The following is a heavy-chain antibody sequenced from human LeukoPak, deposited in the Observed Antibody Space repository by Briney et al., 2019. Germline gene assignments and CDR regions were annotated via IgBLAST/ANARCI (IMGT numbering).Heavy chain of an antibody. Sequence: PSETLSLTCAVYGGSFSGHYWSWIRQPPGKGLEWIGEINHSGSTNYNPTLKSRVTISVDTPKNQFSLKLSSVTAADTAVYYCARTRYSGYDFWRYYFDYWGQGTLVTVSS. V-gene: IGHV4-34*01. CDR1: GGSFSGHY. CDR2: INHSGST. J-gene: IGHJ4*02. CDR3: ARTRYSGYDFWRYYFDY. D-gene: IGHD5-12*01.